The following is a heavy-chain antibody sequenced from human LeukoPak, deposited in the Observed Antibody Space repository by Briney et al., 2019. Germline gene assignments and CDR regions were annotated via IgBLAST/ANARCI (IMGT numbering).Heavy chain of an antibody. CDR2: ISYGDGTA. D-gene: IGHD5-12*01. V-gene: IGHV3-23*01. Sequence: GGSLRLSCAASGFSFRSYAMNRVRQSPGKGLEWVSSISYGDGTAFYAGSVKGRFTVSRDNPRSTLYLQMVSLRAEDTAVYYCAKDRGYTGYDSGGIDFWGQGTLVTVSS. CDR3: AKDRGYTGYDSGGIDF. CDR1: GFSFRSYA. J-gene: IGHJ4*02.